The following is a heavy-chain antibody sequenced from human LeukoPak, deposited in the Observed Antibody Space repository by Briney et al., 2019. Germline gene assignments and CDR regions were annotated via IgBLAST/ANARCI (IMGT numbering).Heavy chain of an antibody. CDR1: GFTFSSYS. CDR2: ISSSSSTI. D-gene: IGHD2-2*01. J-gene: IGHJ3*02. CDR3: ARGPASKPRCAFDI. V-gene: IGHV3-48*01. Sequence: PGGSLRLSCAASGFTFSSYSMNWVRQAPGKGLEWVSYISSSSSTIYYADSVKGRFTISRDNAKNSLYLQMNSLRAEDTAVYYCARGPASKPRCAFDIWGQGTMVTVSS.